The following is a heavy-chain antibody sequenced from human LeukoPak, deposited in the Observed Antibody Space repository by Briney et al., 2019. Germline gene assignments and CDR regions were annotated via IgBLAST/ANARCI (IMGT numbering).Heavy chain of an antibody. CDR1: GGSFSGYY. Sequence: LSLTCTVYGGSFSGYYWSWIRQPPGKGLEWVAVISYDGSNKYYADSVKGRFTISRDNSKNTVYLQMNSLRAEDTAVYYCAKVRFCTGVTCYPDDNWGQGTLVTVSS. CDR3: AKVRFCTGVTCYPDDN. D-gene: IGHD2-15*01. CDR2: ISYDGSNK. V-gene: IGHV3-30*18. J-gene: IGHJ4*02.